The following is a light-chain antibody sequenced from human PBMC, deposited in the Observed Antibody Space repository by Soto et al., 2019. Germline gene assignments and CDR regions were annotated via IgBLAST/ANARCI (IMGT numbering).Light chain of an antibody. CDR2: GAS. J-gene: IGKJ5*01. Sequence: EIVLTQSPGTLSLSPGERATLSCRAIQSVSSSYLAWYQQKPGQAPRLLIYGASSRATGIPDRFSGSGSGTDFTLTISRLEPEDFAVYYCQQYGSSPLITFGRGTRLEIK. CDR1: QSVSSSY. CDR3: QQYGSSPLIT. V-gene: IGKV3-20*01.